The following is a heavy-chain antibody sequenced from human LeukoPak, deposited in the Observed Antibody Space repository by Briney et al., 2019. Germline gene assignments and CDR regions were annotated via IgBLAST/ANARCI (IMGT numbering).Heavy chain of an antibody. CDR2: IIPILGIA. CDR1: GGTFSSYA. D-gene: IGHD5-12*01. J-gene: IGHJ5*02. V-gene: IGHV1-69*04. CDR3: ARGAYSGYDSVSYWFDP. Sequence: ASVKVSSKASGGTFSSYAISWVRQAPGQGLEWMGRIIPILGIANYAQKFQGRVTITADKSTSTAYMELSSLRSEDTAVYYCARGAYSGYDSVSYWFDPWGQGTLVIVSS.